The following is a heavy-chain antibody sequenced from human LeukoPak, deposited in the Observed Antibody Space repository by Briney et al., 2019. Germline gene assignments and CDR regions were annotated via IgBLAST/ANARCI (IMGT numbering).Heavy chain of an antibody. CDR3: AREVVVAATALYYFDY. V-gene: IGHV4-30-4*01. J-gene: IGHJ4*02. CDR1: GGSISSGDYY. Sequence: SQTLSLTCTVSGGSISSGDYYRSWIRQPPGKGLEWIGYIYYSGSTYYNPSLKSRVTISVDTSKNQFSLKLSSVTAADTAVYYCAREVVVAATALYYFDYWGQGTLVTVSS. CDR2: IYYSGST. D-gene: IGHD2-15*01.